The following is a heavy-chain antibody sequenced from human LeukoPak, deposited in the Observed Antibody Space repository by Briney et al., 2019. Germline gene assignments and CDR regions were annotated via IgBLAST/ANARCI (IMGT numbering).Heavy chain of an antibody. CDR1: GFTFSSYE. CDR2: ISSSGSTI. Sequence: GGSLRLSCAASGFTFSSYEMNWVRQAPGKGLEWASYISSSGSTIYYADSAKGRFTISRDNAKNSLYLQMNSLRAEDTAVYYCAELGITMIGGVWGKGTTVTISS. CDR3: AELGITMIGGV. D-gene: IGHD3-10*02. V-gene: IGHV3-48*03. J-gene: IGHJ6*04.